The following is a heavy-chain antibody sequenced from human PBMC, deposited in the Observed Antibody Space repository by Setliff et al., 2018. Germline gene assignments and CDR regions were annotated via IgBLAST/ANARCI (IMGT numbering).Heavy chain of an antibody. V-gene: IGHV4-4*02. Sequence: SETLSLTCAVSGGSISSGNWWSWVRQTPGKGLEWIGSIYHSGSTYYNPSLKSRVTISVDTSKNQFSLKLSSVTAADTAVYYCATLLANYGSGMDVWGQGITVTVSS. CDR3: ATLLANYGSGMDV. J-gene: IGHJ6*02. CDR1: GGSISSGNW. CDR2: IYHSGST. D-gene: IGHD3-10*01.